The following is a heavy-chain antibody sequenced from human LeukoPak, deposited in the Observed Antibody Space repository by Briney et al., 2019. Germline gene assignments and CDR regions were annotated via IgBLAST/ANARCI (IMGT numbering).Heavy chain of an antibody. Sequence: PGGSLRLSCAASGLTFSIYRMNWVRQATGKGLEWVSYISSSSSTIYYADSVKGRFTISRDNAKNSLYPQMNSLRAEDTAVYYCARDRAFWWGQGTMVTVSS. CDR1: GLTFSIYR. J-gene: IGHJ3*01. D-gene: IGHD3-3*02. CDR2: ISSSSSTI. V-gene: IGHV3-48*01. CDR3: ARDRAFW.